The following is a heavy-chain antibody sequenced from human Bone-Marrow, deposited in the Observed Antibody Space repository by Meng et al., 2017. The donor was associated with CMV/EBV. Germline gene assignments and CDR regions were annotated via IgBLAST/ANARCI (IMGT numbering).Heavy chain of an antibody. CDR2: IYYSGST. D-gene: IGHD6-13*01. CDR1: GGSISSYY. Sequence: SETLSLTCTVSGGSISSYYWSWIRQPPGKGLEWIGYIYYSGSTNYNPPLKSRVTISVDTSKNQVFLKLSSVTAADTAVYYCARAGDSSSWYLYFDYWGQGTLVTVSS. CDR3: ARAGDSSSWYLYFDY. J-gene: IGHJ4*02. V-gene: IGHV4-59*12.